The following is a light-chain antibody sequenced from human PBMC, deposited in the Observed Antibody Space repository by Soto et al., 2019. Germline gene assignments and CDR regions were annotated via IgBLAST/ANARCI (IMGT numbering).Light chain of an antibody. CDR1: QSISKW. CDR3: QHQSYR. J-gene: IGKJ2*03. CDR2: EAS. V-gene: IGKV1-5*03. Sequence: DIQMTQSPTTLSASVGDRVTIICRATQSISKWLAWYQQKPGKAPKLLIYEASSLDSGVPSRFSGSGSGTEFSLTISSLQPDDFATYYCQHQSYRLGQGTRLEIK.